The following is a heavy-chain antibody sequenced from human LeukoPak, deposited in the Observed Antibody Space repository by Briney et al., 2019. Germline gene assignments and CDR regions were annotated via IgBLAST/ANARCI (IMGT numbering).Heavy chain of an antibody. D-gene: IGHD3-9*01. V-gene: IGHV4-4*07. CDR2: IYTSGST. CDR1: GGSFSDYY. J-gene: IGHJ5*02. CDR3: ARDYDILTGYYT. Sequence: SETLSLTCAVYGGSFSDYYWSWIRQPAGKGLEWIGRIYTSGSTNYNPSLKSRVTMSVDTSKNQFSLKLSSVTAADTAVYYCARDYDILTGYYTWGQGTLVTVSS.